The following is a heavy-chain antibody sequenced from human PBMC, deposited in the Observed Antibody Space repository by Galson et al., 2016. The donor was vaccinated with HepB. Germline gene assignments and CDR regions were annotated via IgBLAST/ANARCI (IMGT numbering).Heavy chain of an antibody. CDR3: ASRVSFDY. V-gene: IGHV3-23*01. Sequence: SLRLSCAASGITFSTYAMSWVRQAPGKGLEWVSGISDSGVGTFYADSVKGRFTISRDNSKNTLYLQMNSLKAEDTAVYYCASRVSFDYWGQGTLVTVSS. D-gene: IGHD6-13*01. CDR2: ISDSGVGT. J-gene: IGHJ4*02. CDR1: GITFSTYA.